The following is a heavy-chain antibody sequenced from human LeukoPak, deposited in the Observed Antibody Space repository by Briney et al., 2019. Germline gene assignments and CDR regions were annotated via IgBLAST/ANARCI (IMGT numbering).Heavy chain of an antibody. CDR3: ARDYGPTHYYGSGTLLSPDY. Sequence: ASVKASCKASGYTFTSYGISWVRQAPGQGLEWMGWISAYNGNTNYAQKLQGRVTMTTDTSTSTAYMELRSLRSDDTAVYYCARDYGPTHYYGSGTLLSPDYWGQGTLVTVSS. CDR2: ISAYNGNT. V-gene: IGHV1-18*01. J-gene: IGHJ4*02. CDR1: GYTFTSYG. D-gene: IGHD3-10*01.